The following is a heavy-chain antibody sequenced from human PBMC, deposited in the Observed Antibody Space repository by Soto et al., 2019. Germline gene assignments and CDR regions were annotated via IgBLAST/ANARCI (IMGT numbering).Heavy chain of an antibody. CDR2: ISGSGGST. J-gene: IGHJ4*02. Sequence: GGSLRLSCAASGFTFSSYAMSWVRQAPGKGLEWVSAISGSGGSTYYADSVKGRFTISIDNSKNTLYLQMDSLGAEDTAVYYCAKDRGPFDYWGQGTLVTVSS. D-gene: IGHD3-16*01. CDR3: AKDRGPFDY. V-gene: IGHV3-23*01. CDR1: GFTFSSYA.